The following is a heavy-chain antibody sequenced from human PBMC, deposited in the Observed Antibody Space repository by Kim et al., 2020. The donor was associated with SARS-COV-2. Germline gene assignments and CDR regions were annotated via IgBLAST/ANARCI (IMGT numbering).Heavy chain of an antibody. V-gene: IGHV3-15*01. D-gene: IGHD2-21*02. Sequence: GGSLRLSCAASGFTLSNAWMSWVRQAPGKGLEWVGRIKSKTDGGTTDYAGPVKGRFTISRDDSKNTLYLQMNSLKTEDTAVYYCSTAVNIVVVTDLDDAFDIWGQGTMVTVSS. CDR1: GFTLSNAW. CDR2: IKSKTDGGTT. J-gene: IGHJ3*02. CDR3: STAVNIVVVTDLDDAFDI.